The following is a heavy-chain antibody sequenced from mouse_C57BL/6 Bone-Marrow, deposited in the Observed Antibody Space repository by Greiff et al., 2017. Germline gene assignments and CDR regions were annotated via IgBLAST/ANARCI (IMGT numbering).Heavy chain of an antibody. CDR1: GYTFTSYW. D-gene: IGHD1-1*01. CDR2: IDPSDSYT. V-gene: IGHV1-69*01. Sequence: QVQLQQSGAELVMPGASVKLSCKASGYTFTSYWMHWVKQRPGQGLEWIGEIDPSDSYTNYNQKFKGKSTLTVDKSSSTAYMQLSSLTSEDSAVYYCARGHSSYYAMDYWGQGTSVTVSS. CDR3: ARGHSSYYAMDY. J-gene: IGHJ4*01.